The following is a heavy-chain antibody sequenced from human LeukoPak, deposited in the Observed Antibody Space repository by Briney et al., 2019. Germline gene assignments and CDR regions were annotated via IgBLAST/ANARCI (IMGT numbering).Heavy chain of an antibody. CDR3: ARDGYYYDSSGYSRFDY. V-gene: IGHV4-4*07. CDR2: IHTSGST. Sequence: SETLSLTCIVSGVSISGYYWSWIRQPAGKGLEWMGRIHTSGSTNYNPSLKSRVTMSGDTSKNQFSLKLSSVTAADTAVYYCARDGYYYDSSGYSRFDYWGQGTLVTVSS. D-gene: IGHD3-22*01. J-gene: IGHJ4*02. CDR1: GVSISGYY.